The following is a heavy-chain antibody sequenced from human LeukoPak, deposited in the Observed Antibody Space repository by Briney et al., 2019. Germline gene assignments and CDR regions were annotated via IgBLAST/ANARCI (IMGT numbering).Heavy chain of an antibody. V-gene: IGHV1-46*01. CDR2: INPSGGST. D-gene: IGHD3-3*01. Sequence: GASVKVSCKTSGGTFTSYAITWVRQAPGQGLEWMGIINPSGGSTSYAQKFQGRVTMTRDTSTSTVYMELSSLRSEDTAVYYCARDRQYYDFWSGSNPPSVWFDPWGQGTLVTVSS. CDR3: ARDRQYYDFWSGSNPPSVWFDP. CDR1: GGTFTSYA. J-gene: IGHJ5*02.